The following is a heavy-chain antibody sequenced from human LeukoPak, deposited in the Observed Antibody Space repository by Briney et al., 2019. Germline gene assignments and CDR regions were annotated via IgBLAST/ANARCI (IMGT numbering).Heavy chain of an antibody. CDR1: GFTFSSYW. J-gene: IGHJ6*03. CDR3: ARDSGVATWGIYYYYMDV. Sequence: PGGSLRLSCAASGFTFSSYWMSWVRQAPGKGLEWVANIKQDGSGKYYVDSVKGRFTISRDNAKNSLYLQMNSLRAEDTAVYYCARDSGVATWGIYYYYMDVWGKGTTVTVSS. D-gene: IGHD5-12*01. CDR2: IKQDGSGK. V-gene: IGHV3-7*01.